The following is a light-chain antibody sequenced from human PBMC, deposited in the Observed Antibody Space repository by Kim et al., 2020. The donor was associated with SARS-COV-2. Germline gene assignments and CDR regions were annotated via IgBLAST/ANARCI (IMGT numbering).Light chain of an antibody. Sequence: SPGGRASLSCRASQTVSSDSLAWYQQKPGQAHRLLICAASTRATGVPDRFSGSGSGTDFTLTITRPEPEDFAMDYCQQFDTSPYSFGQETKLEI. CDR3: QQFDTSPYS. CDR1: QTVSSDS. J-gene: IGKJ2*03. V-gene: IGKV3-20*01. CDR2: AAS.